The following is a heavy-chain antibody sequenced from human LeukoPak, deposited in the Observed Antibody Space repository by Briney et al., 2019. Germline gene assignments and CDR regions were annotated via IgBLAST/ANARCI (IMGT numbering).Heavy chain of an antibody. CDR2: ISSNSDDI. D-gene: IGHD2-15*01. CDR1: GFNFDEHA. CDR3: AKDRYCTSSSCPIDY. Sequence: GGSLRLSCVGSGFNFDEHAMHWVRQPPGKGLEWVSGISSNSDDIGYADSVKGRFTISRDSAKKSLYLQMNSLRAEDTALYYCAKDRYCTSSSCPIDYWGRGTLVTVSS. V-gene: IGHV3-9*01. J-gene: IGHJ4*02.